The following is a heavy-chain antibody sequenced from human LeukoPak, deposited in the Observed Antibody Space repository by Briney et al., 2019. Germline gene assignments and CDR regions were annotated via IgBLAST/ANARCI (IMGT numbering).Heavy chain of an antibody. D-gene: IGHD2-15*01. CDR1: GFTFSSYT. J-gene: IGHJ6*01. V-gene: IGHV3-21*01. CDR3: ARGSEGYCSGGGCYYGMDV. CDR2: ISSSSSYI. Sequence: SGGSLRLSCAASGFTFSSYTMNWVRQAPGKGLEWISYISSSSSYIYYADSVKGRFTISRDNAENSLYLQMNSLRAEDTAVYYCARGSEGYCSGGGCYYGMDVWGQGTTVTVSS.